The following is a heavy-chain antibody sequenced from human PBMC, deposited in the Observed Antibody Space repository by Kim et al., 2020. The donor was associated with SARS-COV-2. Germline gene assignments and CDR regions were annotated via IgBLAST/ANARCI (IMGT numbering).Heavy chain of an antibody. CDR1: GGSISSSSYY. J-gene: IGHJ5*02. CDR3: ARHDSPSWEQWLVGHNWFDP. Sequence: SETLSLTCTVSGGSISSSSYYWGWIRQPPGKGLEWIGSIYYSGSTYYNPSLKSRVTISVDTSKNQFSLKLSSVTAADTAVYYCARHDSPSWEQWLVGHNWFDPWGQGTLVTVSS. V-gene: IGHV4-39*01. CDR2: IYYSGST. D-gene: IGHD6-19*01.